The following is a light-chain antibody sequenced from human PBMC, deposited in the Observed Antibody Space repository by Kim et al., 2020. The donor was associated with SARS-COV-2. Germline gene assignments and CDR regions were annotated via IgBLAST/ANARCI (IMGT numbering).Light chain of an antibody. CDR1: QDIKNY. CDR3: QQYDNFPIT. Sequence: DIQMTQSPSSLSASVGDRVTITCQASQDIKNYLNWYQQKTGKAPKVLIYGASNLETGVPSRFSGSGSGTDFTFTISSLQPEDIAIYYCQQYDNFPITFGQGTRLEIK. CDR2: GAS. J-gene: IGKJ5*01. V-gene: IGKV1-33*01.